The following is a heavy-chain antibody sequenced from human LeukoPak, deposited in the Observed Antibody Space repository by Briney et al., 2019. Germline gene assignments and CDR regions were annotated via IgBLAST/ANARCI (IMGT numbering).Heavy chain of an antibody. D-gene: IGHD6-13*01. CDR3: ARDPGTDGSSWYVLDN. J-gene: IGHJ4*02. Sequence: GGSLRLSCAASGLTVSSNCMSWVRQAPGKGLEWVSFIYSGGNTYYADSVKGRFTISRDNSKNTVHLQMNSLRAEDTALYYCARDPGTDGSSWYVLDNWGQGTLVTVSA. V-gene: IGHV3-53*01. CDR1: GLTVSSNC. CDR2: IYSGGNT.